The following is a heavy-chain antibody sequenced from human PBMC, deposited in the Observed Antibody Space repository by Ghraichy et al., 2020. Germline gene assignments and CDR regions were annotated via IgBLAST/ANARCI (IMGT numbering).Heavy chain of an antibody. CDR2: INPNSGGT. CDR3: ARAQYNWNYEFSYGMDV. J-gene: IGHJ6*02. V-gene: IGHV1-2*02. Sequence: ASVKVSCKASGYTFTGYYMHWVRQAPGQGLEWMGWINPNSGGTNYAQKFQGRVTMTRDTSISTAYMELSRLRSDDTAVYYCARAQYNWNYEFSYGMDVWGQGTTVTVS. CDR1: GYTFTGYY. D-gene: IGHD1-7*01.